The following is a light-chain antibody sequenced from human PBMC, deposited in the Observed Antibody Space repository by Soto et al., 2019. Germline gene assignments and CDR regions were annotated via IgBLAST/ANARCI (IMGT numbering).Light chain of an antibody. V-gene: IGKV3-20*01. CDR2: AGS. CDR1: RGVSGGN. J-gene: IGKJ3*01. CDR3: QQCGLPPFT. Sequence: EVVLTQSQGTRFLSPGNRATLPARASRGVSGGNLAWYQQKPGQVPRLLIHAGSSRATGIPDRFSGSGSGTDFTLTITRLEPEDSAVYYCQQCGLPPFTFGPGTKLDIK.